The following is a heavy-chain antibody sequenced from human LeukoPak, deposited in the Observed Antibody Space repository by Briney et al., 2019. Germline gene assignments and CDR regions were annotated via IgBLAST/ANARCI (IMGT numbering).Heavy chain of an antibody. J-gene: IGHJ4*02. V-gene: IGHV4-4*09. CDR1: GGFIPSHY. CDR3: ARQTPYNGNHFFDY. D-gene: IGHD1-14*01. Sequence: PSETLSLTCTVSGGFIPSHYWSWIRQSPGKGLEGIGYIYSNEDNSYNPSLESRVTISEDMSKNRFSLKVSSVPPADTAVYYCARQTPYNGNHFFDYWGQGILVTVSS. CDR2: IYSNEDN.